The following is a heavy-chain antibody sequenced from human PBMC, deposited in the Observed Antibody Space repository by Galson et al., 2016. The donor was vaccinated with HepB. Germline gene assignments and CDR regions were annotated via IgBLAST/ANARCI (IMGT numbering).Heavy chain of an antibody. J-gene: IGHJ4*02. CDR1: GVSISSSRFY. CDR3: ARREGYGSGPPWDD. V-gene: IGHV4-39*01. Sequence: SETLSLTCTVSGVSISSSRFYWGWLRQPPGKGLEWIASIHSSGSPYYSNPSLKSRLTISVDTSKNQFSLRLRSVTAADTALYFCARREGYGSGPPWDDWGQGTLVTVSS. D-gene: IGHD5-18*01. CDR2: IHSSGSP.